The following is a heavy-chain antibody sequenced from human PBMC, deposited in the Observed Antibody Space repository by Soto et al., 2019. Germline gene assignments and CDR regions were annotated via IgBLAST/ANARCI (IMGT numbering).Heavy chain of an antibody. CDR1: GFSFSNAW. CDR3: TTDDTINRN. Sequence: EVQLVESGGGLVQPGGSLRLSCVASGFSFSNAWMSWVRQAPGKGLEWVGRIKSKTDGGTTAYAPPVKGRFTISRDDSKNLLYLQMNNLKIEDTAVYYCTTDDTINRNWGQGTLVTVSS. V-gene: IGHV3-15*01. CDR2: IKSKTDGGTT. J-gene: IGHJ4*02.